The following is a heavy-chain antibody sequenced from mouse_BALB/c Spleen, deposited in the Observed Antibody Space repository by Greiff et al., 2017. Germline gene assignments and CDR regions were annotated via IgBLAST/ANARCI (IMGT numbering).Heavy chain of an antibody. CDR3: AREGYGNYVTYAMDY. D-gene: IGHD2-1*01. V-gene: IGHV14-3*02. Sequence: EVQLQQSGAELVKPGASVKLSCTASGFNIKDTYMHWVKQRPEQGLEWIGRIDPANGNTKYDPKFQGKATITADTSSNTSYLQLSSLTSEDTAVYYCAREGYGNYVTYAMDYWGQGTSVTVSS. CDR1: GFNIKDTY. CDR2: IDPANGNT. J-gene: IGHJ4*01.